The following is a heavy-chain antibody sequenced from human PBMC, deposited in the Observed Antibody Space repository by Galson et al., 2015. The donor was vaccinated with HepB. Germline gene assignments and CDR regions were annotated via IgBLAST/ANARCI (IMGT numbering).Heavy chain of an antibody. CDR2: IKQDGSEK. Sequence: SLRLSCAASGFTFSSYWMSWVRQAPGKGLEWVANIKQDGSEKYYVDSVKGRFTISRDNAKNSLYLQMNSLRAEDTAVYYCARDLAGYSSGWYSYFGGYYYYMDVWGKGTTVTVSS. CDR3: ARDLAGYSSGWYSYFGGYYYYMDV. J-gene: IGHJ6*03. D-gene: IGHD6-19*01. V-gene: IGHV3-7*01. CDR1: GFTFSSYW.